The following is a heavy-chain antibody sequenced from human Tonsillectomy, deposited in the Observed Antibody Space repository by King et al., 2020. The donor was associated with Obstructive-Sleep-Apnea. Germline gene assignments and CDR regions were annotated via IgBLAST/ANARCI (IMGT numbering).Heavy chain of an antibody. D-gene: IGHD3-22*01. CDR2: IYYSGST. CDR1: GGSISSYY. V-gene: IGHV4-59*01. J-gene: IGHJ3*02. Sequence: VQLQESGPGLVKPSETLSLTCTVSGGSISSYYWSWIRQPPGKGLEWIGYIYYSGSTNYNPSLKSRVTISIDTSKNQLSLKLSSVTAADTAVYYCARKNPTYYYDSSGYDDAFDIWGQGTMVTVSS. CDR3: ARKNPTYYYDSSGYDDAFDI.